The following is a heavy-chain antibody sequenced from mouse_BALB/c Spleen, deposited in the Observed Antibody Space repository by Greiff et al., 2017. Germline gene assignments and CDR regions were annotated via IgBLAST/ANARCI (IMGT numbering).Heavy chain of an antibody. Sequence: VMLVESGPGLVAPSQSLSITCTVSGFSLTSYGVHWVRQPPGKGLEWLGVIWAGGSTNYNSALMSRLSISKDNSKSQVFLKMNSLQTDDTAMYYCARDHDGYYWYFDVWGAGTTVTVSS. CDR3: ARDHDGYYWYFDV. V-gene: IGHV2-9*02. D-gene: IGHD2-3*01. J-gene: IGHJ1*01. CDR2: IWAGGST. CDR1: GFSLTSYG.